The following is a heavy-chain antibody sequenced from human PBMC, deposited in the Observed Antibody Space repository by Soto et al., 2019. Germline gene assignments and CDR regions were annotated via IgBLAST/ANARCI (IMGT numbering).Heavy chain of an antibody. CDR3: VKVGLTRVRNAFDI. CDR1: GITFSSHW. CDR2: ISDDGSST. V-gene: IGHV3-74*01. J-gene: IGHJ3*02. D-gene: IGHD1-1*01. Sequence: GGSLRLSCEAPGITFSSHWMHWVRQAPGRGLVWVSRISDDGSSTTYADSVKGRFTISRDNAKNTLFLQMNSLRAEDTAVYYCVKVGLTRVRNAFDIWGQGTMVTVSS.